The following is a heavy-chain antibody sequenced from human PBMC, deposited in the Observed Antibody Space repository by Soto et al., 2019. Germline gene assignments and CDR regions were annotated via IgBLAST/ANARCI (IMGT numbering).Heavy chain of an antibody. D-gene: IGHD6-13*01. CDR1: GFTVSSNY. J-gene: IGHJ5*02. CDR3: ARGPEGSSSSLAVDGGWFDP. Sequence: VQLVESGGGLIQPGGSLRLSCAASGFTVSSNYMSWVRQAPGKGLEWVSVIYSGGSTYYADSVKGRFTISRDNSKNTLYLQMNSLRAEDTAVYYCARGPEGSSSSLAVDGGWFDPWGQGTLVTVSS. V-gene: IGHV3-53*01. CDR2: IYSGGST.